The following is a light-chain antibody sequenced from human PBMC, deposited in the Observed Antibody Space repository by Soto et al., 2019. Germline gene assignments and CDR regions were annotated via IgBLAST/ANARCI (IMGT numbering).Light chain of an antibody. CDR3: MQALQTPWT. J-gene: IGKJ1*01. V-gene: IGKV2-28*01. Sequence: IVMTQSPLSLPVTPGEPASISCRSSQSLLHSNGYNYLDWYLQKPGQSPQLLIYLGSNRASGVPDRFSTSGSGTGFTLKISRVEAEDVGVYYCMQALQTPWTFGQGTKVGIK. CDR1: QSLLHSNGYNY. CDR2: LGS.